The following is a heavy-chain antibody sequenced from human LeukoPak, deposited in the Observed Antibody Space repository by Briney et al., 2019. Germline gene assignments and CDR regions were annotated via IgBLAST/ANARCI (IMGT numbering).Heavy chain of an antibody. CDR3: TTGWDTRYFDWLLYSEGDY. CDR2: IKSKTDGGTT. CDR1: GFTFSNAW. J-gene: IGHJ4*02. D-gene: IGHD3-9*01. Sequence: GGSLRLSCAASGFTFSNAWMSWVRQAPGKGLEWVGRIKSKTDGGTTDYAAPVKGRFTISRDDSKNTLYLQMNSLKTEDTAVYYCTTGWDTRYFDWLLYSEGDYWGQGTLVTVSS. V-gene: IGHV3-15*01.